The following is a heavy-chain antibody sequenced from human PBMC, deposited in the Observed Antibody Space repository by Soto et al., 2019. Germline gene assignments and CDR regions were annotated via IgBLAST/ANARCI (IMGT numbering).Heavy chain of an antibody. CDR3: AREVRANLNDFGDYEWFDP. J-gene: IGHJ5*02. CDR2: ISYDGGKT. D-gene: IGHD4-17*01. V-gene: IGHV3-30*03. CDR1: GFTFSRFG. Sequence: QVQLVESGGGVVQPGSSLRLSCAASGFTFSRFGIHWVRQSPGKGLEWVSFISYDGGKTDYVDSVRGRFTISRDNSNNILYLKMRSLRAEDTAVYFCAREVRANLNDFGDYEWFDPWGQGTLVTVSS.